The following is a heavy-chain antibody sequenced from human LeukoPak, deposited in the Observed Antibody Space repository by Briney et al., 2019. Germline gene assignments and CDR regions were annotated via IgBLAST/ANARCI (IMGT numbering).Heavy chain of an antibody. CDR2: ISISSKTI. J-gene: IGHJ6*03. CDR1: GFTFSSLG. D-gene: IGHD6-6*01. Sequence: PGGSLRLSCAASGFTFSSLGMNWVRQAPGRGLEWVSHISISSKTIYYADSVKGRFTVSRDNGQNSLYLQMNTLRAEDTAVYYCARGHSSSPAANYYYYYYMDVWGKGTTVTVSS. V-gene: IGHV3-48*04. CDR3: ARGHSSSPAANYYYYYYMDV.